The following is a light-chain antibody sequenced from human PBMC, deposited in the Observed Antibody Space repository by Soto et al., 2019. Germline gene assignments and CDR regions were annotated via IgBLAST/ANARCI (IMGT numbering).Light chain of an antibody. CDR1: SSDVGGYNY. J-gene: IGLJ1*01. CDR3: CSYAGSYTYV. CDR2: DVS. Sequence: QSALTQPRSMSGSPGQSVTISCTGTSSDVGGYNYVSWYQQHPGKAPKLMIYDVSKRPSGVPDRFSGSKSGNTASLTISGLQAEDEADYYCCSYAGSYTYVFGTGTKLTVL. V-gene: IGLV2-11*01.